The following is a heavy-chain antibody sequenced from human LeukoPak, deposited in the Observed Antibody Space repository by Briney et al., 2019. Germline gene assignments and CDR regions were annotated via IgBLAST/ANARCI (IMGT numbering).Heavy chain of an antibody. Sequence: SGGSLRLSCAASGFTFSRYSMNWVRQAPGKGLEWVSSISSSSSYIYYADSVKGRFTISRDNAKNSLYLQMNSLRAEDTAVYYCAGPQSYNAEYFQHWGQGTLVTVSS. J-gene: IGHJ1*01. D-gene: IGHD1-14*01. CDR3: AGPQSYNAEYFQH. CDR2: ISSSSSYI. V-gene: IGHV3-21*04. CDR1: GFTFSRYS.